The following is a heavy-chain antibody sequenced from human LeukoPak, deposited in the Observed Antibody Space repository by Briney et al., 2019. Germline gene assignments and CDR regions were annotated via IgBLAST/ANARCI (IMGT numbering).Heavy chain of an antibody. D-gene: IGHD2-21*02. CDR1: GFTFSNHA. CDR3: VREGEAVTPWFYYCMDV. J-gene: IGHJ6*03. Sequence: GGSLRLSCATSGFTFSNHAIHWVRQAPGKGLEWVAVISHDGSKKFYADSVKGRFTISRDNSKNMLYVQMNSLTIDDTAVYYCVREGEAVTPWFYYCMDVWGKGTTVIVSS. CDR2: ISHDGSKK. V-gene: IGHV3-30*04.